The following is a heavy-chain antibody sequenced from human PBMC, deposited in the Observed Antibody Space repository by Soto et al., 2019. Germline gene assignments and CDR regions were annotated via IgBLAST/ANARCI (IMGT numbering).Heavy chain of an antibody. CDR2: ISSTTNYI. J-gene: IGHJ4*02. V-gene: IGHV3-21*06. CDR3: ARESEDLTSNFDY. CDR1: GFPFPSFT. Sequence: EVQLVESGGGLVKPGGSLKLSWAASGFPFPSFTINWFGQAPGKGLEWASSISSTTNYIYYGDSMKGRFTISRDNAKNSLYLEMNSLRAEDTAVYYCARESEDLTSNFDYWGQGTLVTVSS.